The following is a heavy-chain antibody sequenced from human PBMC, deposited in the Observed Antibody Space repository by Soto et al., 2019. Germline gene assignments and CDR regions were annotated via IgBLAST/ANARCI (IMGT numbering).Heavy chain of an antibody. CDR1: GFTFSSYG. J-gene: IGHJ4*02. D-gene: IGHD2-15*01. CDR2: ISGSGGST. V-gene: IGHV3-23*01. Sequence: GGSLRLSCAASGFTFSSYGMHWVRQAPGKGLEWVSAISGSGGSTYYADSVKGRFTISRDNSKNTLYLQMNSLRAEDTAVYYCAKHPSIHLYCSGGSCYSGFAYWGQGTLVTVSS. CDR3: AKHPSIHLYCSGGSCYSGFAY.